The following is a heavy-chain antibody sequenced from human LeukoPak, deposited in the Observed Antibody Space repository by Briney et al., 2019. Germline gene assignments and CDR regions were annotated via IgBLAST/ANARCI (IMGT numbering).Heavy chain of an antibody. CDR1: GFTFSSYT. Sequence: GGSLRLSCAASGFTFSSYTMNWVRQAPGKGLEWVSYISSSSSTIYYADSVKGRFTISRDNAKNSLYLQMNSLRAEDTAVYYFARGLPDSSPHYAFDIWGQGTMVTVSS. D-gene: IGHD3-22*01. J-gene: IGHJ3*02. V-gene: IGHV3-48*04. CDR2: ISSSSSTI. CDR3: ARGLPDSSPHYAFDI.